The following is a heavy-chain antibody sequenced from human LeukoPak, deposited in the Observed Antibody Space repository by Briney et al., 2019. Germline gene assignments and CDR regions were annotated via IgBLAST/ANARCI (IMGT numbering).Heavy chain of an antibody. CDR2: ISGSGAST. V-gene: IGHV3-23*01. CDR3: AKDVGKWESLHFFDY. J-gene: IGHJ4*02. D-gene: IGHD1-26*01. CDR1: GFTLSTNA. Sequence: GGSLRLSCLTSGFTLSTNAMSWVRQAPGKGLVWISGISGSGASTYYADSVKGRFTISRDDSRNTLYLQMNSLRGDDTAVYYCAKDVGKWESLHFFDYWGQGTLVTVSS.